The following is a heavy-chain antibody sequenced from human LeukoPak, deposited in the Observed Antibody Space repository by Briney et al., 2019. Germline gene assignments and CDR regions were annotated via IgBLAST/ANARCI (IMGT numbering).Heavy chain of an antibody. CDR1: GFTFSSYS. CDR2: ISSSSSYI. D-gene: IGHD3-22*01. Sequence: GGSLRLSCAASGFTFSSYSMNWVRQAPGKGLEWVSSISSSSSYIYYADSVKGRFTISRDNAKNSLYLQMNSLRAEDKAVYYCARGTDYYDSSGSFDYWGQGTLVTVSS. J-gene: IGHJ4*02. V-gene: IGHV3-21*01. CDR3: ARGTDYYDSSGSFDY.